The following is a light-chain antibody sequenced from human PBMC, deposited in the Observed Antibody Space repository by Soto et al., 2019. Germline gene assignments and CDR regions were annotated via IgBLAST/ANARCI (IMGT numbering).Light chain of an antibody. V-gene: IGKV3-15*01. J-gene: IGKJ2*01. Sequence: EIVMTQSPATLSVSPGERATLSCRASQSVSRNLAWYQQKPGQAPRLLIYDTSTRATGIPARFSGSGSGTEFTLTISSLQSEDFAVYYCQQYSNWAYTFGQRTKLEIK. CDR2: DTS. CDR3: QQYSNWAYT. CDR1: QSVSRN.